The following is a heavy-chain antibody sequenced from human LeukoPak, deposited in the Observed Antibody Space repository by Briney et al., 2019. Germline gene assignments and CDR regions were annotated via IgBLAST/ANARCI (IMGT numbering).Heavy chain of an antibody. D-gene: IGHD3-22*01. CDR1: GYSISSGYY. J-gene: IGHJ4*02. CDR2: IYHSGST. Sequence: SETLSPTCAVSGYSISSGYYWGWIRQPPGKGLEWIGSIYHSGSTYYNPSLKSRVTISVDTSKNQFSLKLSSVTAADTAVYYCARHLTDYYDSSGYYYGLDYWGQGTLVTVSS. V-gene: IGHV4-38-2*01. CDR3: ARHLTDYYDSSGYYYGLDY.